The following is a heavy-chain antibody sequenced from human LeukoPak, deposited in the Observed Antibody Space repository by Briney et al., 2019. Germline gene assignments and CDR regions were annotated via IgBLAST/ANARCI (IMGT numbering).Heavy chain of an antibody. CDR3: ARKVYNGYAPFDY. V-gene: IGHV4-30-4*01. D-gene: IGHD5-12*01. Sequence: SETLSLTCTVSGGSISSGDYYWSWIRQPPGKGLELIGYIYYSGSTYYNPYLKSRVTISVDTSKNQFSLKLSSVTAADTAVYYCARKVYNGYAPFDYWGQGTLVTVSS. CDR2: IYYSGST. J-gene: IGHJ4*02. CDR1: GGSISSGDYY.